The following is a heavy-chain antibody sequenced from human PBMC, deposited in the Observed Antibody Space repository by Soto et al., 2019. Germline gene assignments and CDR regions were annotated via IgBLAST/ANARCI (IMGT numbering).Heavy chain of an antibody. D-gene: IGHD6-13*01. Sequence: EVQLLESGGGWLQPGGSLRLSCAASGFTFSSYAMNWVRQAPGKGLEWVSGITGSGAGSYYLDSVKGRFTISRDNSKNTLYLQMNSLRAEDTAVYYCAKAYSNSWPNDWFDPWVQGTLVTVSS. CDR1: GFTFSSYA. J-gene: IGHJ5*02. V-gene: IGHV3-23*01. CDR2: ITGSGAGS. CDR3: AKAYSNSWPNDWFDP.